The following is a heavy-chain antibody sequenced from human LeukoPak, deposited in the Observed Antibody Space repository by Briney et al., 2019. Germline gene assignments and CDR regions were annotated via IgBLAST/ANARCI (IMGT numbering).Heavy chain of an antibody. CDR1: GFSFSDYA. J-gene: IGHJ6*03. V-gene: IGHV3-23*01. D-gene: IGHD1-26*01. CDR2: VSGGGGSR. CDR3: AKSGSYPGGYYYYMDV. Sequence: GGSLRLSCAASGFSFSDYAMIWVRQAPGKGLEWVSAVSGGGGSRFYTDSVKGRFTISRDNSKNTQFLQMTSLRADDTAVYYCAKSGSYPGGYYYYMDVWGKGTTVTVSS.